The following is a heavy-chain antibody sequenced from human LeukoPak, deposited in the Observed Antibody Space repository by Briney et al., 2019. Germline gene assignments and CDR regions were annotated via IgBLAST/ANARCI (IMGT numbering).Heavy chain of an antibody. D-gene: IGHD2-15*01. Sequence: SETLSLTCAVYGGSFSTYYWSWIRQPPGKGLEWIGEINHSGSTNYNPSLKSRVTISLDTSKNQFSLKLSSVTAADTAVYYCVLFRWEEYYFDFWGQGTLVTVSS. V-gene: IGHV4-34*01. CDR1: GGSFSTYY. J-gene: IGHJ4*02. CDR2: INHSGST. CDR3: VLFRWEEYYFDF.